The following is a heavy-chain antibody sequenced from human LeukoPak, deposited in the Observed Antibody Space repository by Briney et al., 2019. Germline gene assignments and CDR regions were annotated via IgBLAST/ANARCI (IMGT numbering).Heavy chain of an antibody. Sequence: GGSLRLSCEASGFTFSSYSMNWVRQAPGKGLEWVSSISSSSSYIYYADSVKGRFTISRDNAKNSLYLQMNSLRAEDTAVYYCARDPGSGSSDYWGQGTLVTVSS. J-gene: IGHJ4*02. CDR1: GFTFSSYS. D-gene: IGHD3-10*01. V-gene: IGHV3-21*01. CDR2: ISSSSSYI. CDR3: ARDPGSGSSDY.